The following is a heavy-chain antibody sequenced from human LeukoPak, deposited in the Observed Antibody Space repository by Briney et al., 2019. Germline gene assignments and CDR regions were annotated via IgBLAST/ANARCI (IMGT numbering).Heavy chain of an antibody. Sequence: HPGRSLRLSCAASGFTFSSYAMPWVRQAPGKGLEWVAVISYDGSNKYYADSVKGRFTIPRDNSKNTLYLQMNSLRAEDMAVYYCAREGCSSTSCYGVDYYYGMDVWGQGTTVTVSS. CDR1: GFTFSSYA. CDR3: AREGCSSTSCYGVDYYYGMDV. CDR2: ISYDGSNK. V-gene: IGHV3-30-3*01. J-gene: IGHJ6*02. D-gene: IGHD2-2*01.